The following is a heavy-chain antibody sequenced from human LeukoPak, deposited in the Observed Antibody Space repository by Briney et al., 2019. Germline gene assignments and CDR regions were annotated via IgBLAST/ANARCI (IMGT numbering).Heavy chain of an antibody. J-gene: IGHJ4*02. Sequence: ASVKVSCKASGYAFIRNDINWVRQAAGQGLEWMGWMNPNSGNTAYAQKFQGRVTMTRNTSISTAYMELSSLGSDDTAVYYCARGGYNAYDPKYWGQGSLVTVSS. CDR2: MNPNSGNT. V-gene: IGHV1-8*01. CDR1: GYAFIRND. CDR3: ARGGYNAYDPKY. D-gene: IGHD5-12*01.